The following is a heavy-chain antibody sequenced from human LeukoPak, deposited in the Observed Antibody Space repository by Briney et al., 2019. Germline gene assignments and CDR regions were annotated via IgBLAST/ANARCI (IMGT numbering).Heavy chain of an antibody. Sequence: ASVKVSCKASGYTFTSYGISWVRQAPGQGLEWMGWISAYNGNTKYAQKLQGRVTMTTDTSTSTAYMELRSLRSDDTAVYYCASFQLTQTGLGPKCDYWGQGTLVTVSS. CDR3: ASFQLTQTGLGPKCDY. CDR2: ISAYNGNT. D-gene: IGHD2-2*01. V-gene: IGHV1-18*01. J-gene: IGHJ4*02. CDR1: GYTFTSYG.